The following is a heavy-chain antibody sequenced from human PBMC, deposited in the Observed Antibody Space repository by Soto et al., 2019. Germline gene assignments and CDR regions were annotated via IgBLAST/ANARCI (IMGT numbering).Heavy chain of an antibody. Sequence: ASVKVSCKASGYIFTRYGITWVRQAPGQGLEWVGWISAKNGNTNSGQKFQGRVTMTTDTSASTAYMELRSLRSDDTAVYYCARDVDIGTHPTGDWFDSWGQGTLVTVSS. D-gene: IGHD5-12*01. J-gene: IGHJ5*01. CDR2: ISAKNGNT. CDR3: ARDVDIGTHPTGDWFDS. CDR1: GYIFTRYG. V-gene: IGHV1-18*01.